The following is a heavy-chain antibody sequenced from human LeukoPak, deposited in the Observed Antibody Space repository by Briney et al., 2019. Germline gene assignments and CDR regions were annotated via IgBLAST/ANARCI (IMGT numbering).Heavy chain of an antibody. CDR3: AREGVVGPVAHFDY. D-gene: IGHD1-26*01. V-gene: IGHV3-7*01. Sequence: GGSLRLSCAASGFAFRSYWMTWVRQAPGKGLEWVANIRHDGRDIKYEDSVKGRFTISRDNARNSLSLQMSSLRVEDTAVYYCAREGVVGPVAHFDYWGQGALVTVSS. CDR1: GFAFRSYW. CDR2: IRHDGRDI. J-gene: IGHJ4*02.